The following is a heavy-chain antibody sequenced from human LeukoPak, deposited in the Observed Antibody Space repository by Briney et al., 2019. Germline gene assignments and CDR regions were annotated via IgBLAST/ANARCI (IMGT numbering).Heavy chain of an antibody. CDR3: ARGPYTDY. Sequence: GGSLRLSCAASGFTFSDYYMSWIRQAPGKGLEWVSSINSYSTNIYYADSVKGQFTISRDNAKNSLYLQMNSLRAEDTALYYCARGPYTDYWGQGTLVTVSS. J-gene: IGHJ4*02. CDR2: INSYSTNI. V-gene: IGHV3-11*04. CDR1: GFTFSDYY. D-gene: IGHD2-2*02.